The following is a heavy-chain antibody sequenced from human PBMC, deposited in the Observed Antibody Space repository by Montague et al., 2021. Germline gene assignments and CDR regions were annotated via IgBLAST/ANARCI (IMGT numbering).Heavy chain of an antibody. J-gene: IGHJ6*03. CDR3: ARDRGYNSSRSYMDV. CDR1: GFTFSSYA. CDR2: ISYDGNNK. V-gene: IGHV3-30-3*01. Sequence: SLRLSCAASGFTFSSYAMHWVRQAPGKGLEWVAVISYDGNNKYYADSVKGRFTISRDNSKNTLYLQMNSLGAEDTAVYYCARDRGYNSSRSYMDVWGKGTTVTVSS. D-gene: IGHD6-13*01.